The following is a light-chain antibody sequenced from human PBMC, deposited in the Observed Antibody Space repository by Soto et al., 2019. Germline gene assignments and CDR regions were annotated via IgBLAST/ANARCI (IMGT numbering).Light chain of an antibody. CDR3: QQANSYPST. Sequence: DVQMTQSPSSVSASVGDRVTITCRASEGISNWLAWYQQKPGKAPNLLIYGASSLHSGVPSRFSGSGSGTDFTLTISSLQPEDFATYYCQQANSYPSTFGQGTKLEIK. J-gene: IGKJ2*01. V-gene: IGKV1D-12*01. CDR2: GAS. CDR1: EGISNW.